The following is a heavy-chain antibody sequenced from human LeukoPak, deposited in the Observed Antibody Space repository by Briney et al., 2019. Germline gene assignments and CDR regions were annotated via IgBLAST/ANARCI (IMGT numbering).Heavy chain of an antibody. D-gene: IGHD3-3*01. CDR2: ISGSNGRT. CDR1: GYTFSNYA. CDR3: ARDVGEWLPLGYFDY. V-gene: IGHV1-18*01. J-gene: IGHJ4*02. Sequence: ASVKVSCKASGYTFSNYAISWVRQSPGQGLQWMGWISGSNGRTKYSQQVQDRVTMTTDPSTSTVYMELRSLTSDDTAVYYCARDVGEWLPLGYFDYWGQGTLVTVSS.